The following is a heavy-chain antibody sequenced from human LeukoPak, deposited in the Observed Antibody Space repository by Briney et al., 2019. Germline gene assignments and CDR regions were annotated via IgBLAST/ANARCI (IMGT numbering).Heavy chain of an antibody. CDR2: ISYDGTNK. V-gene: IGHV3-30*18. J-gene: IGHJ4*02. D-gene: IGHD4-17*01. Sequence: PGRSLRLSCAASGFTFINYGMHWVRQPPGKGLEWVAVISYDGTNKYYADSVKGRFTISRDNSKNTLYLQMNSLKTDDTAVYYGANYGDYQYFVYWGEGTPVTVSS. CDR3: ANYGDYQYFVY. CDR1: GFTFINYG.